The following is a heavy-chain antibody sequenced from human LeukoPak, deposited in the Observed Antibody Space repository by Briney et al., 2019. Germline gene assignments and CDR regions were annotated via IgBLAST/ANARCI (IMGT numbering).Heavy chain of an antibody. V-gene: IGHV3-33*08. CDR2: ISDNGRRT. D-gene: IGHD2-15*01. J-gene: IGHJ4*02. CDR1: GFTFSNFG. Sequence: GGSLRLSCAAPGFTFSNFGLNWVRQAPGKGLEWVAFISDNGRRTYYLESVEGLFTISRDDSKNTLYLQMNSLRVEDTAVYYCARDRIGKYSIDYWGQGTLVTVSS. CDR3: ARDRIGKYSIDY.